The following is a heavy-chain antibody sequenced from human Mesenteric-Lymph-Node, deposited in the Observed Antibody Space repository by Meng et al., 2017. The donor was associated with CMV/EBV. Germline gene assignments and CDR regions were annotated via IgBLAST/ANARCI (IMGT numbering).Heavy chain of an antibody. CDR1: GFTFSTYA. V-gene: IGHV3-30*19. CDR3: AREWAPHEGFDF. Sequence: GGSLRLSCAASGFTFSTYAMHWVRQAPGKGREWVAVISSDGNIKHYADSLKGRFTISRDNSKNTLYLQMNSVGAEDTAVYYCAREWAPHEGFDFWGQGTMVTVSS. J-gene: IGHJ4*02. CDR2: ISSDGNIK.